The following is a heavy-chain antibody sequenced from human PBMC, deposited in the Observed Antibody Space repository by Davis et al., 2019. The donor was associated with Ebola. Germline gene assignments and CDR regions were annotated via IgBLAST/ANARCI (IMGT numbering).Heavy chain of an antibody. V-gene: IGHV3-23*01. CDR2: ISGSGGST. D-gene: IGHD4-17*01. J-gene: IGHJ3*02. Sequence: GESLKISCAASGFTFSSYAMNWVRQAPGKGLEWVSAISGSGGSTYYADSVKGRFTISRDNAKNSLYLQMNSLRAEDTALYYCAKVRTVTTLRDAFDIWGQGTMVTVSS. CDR3: AKVRTVTTLRDAFDI. CDR1: GFTFSSYA.